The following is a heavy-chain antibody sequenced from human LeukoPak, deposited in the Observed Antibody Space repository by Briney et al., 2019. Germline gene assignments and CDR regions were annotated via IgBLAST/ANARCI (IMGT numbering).Heavy chain of an antibody. D-gene: IGHD6-19*01. CDR2: INHSGST. CDR1: GGSFSGYY. CDR3: AAAALGSGWYGVDY. V-gene: IGHV4-34*01. J-gene: IGHJ4*02. Sequence: SSETLSLTCAVYGGSFSGYYWSWIRQPPGKGLEWIGEINHSGSTNYNPSLKSRVTISVDTSKNQFSLKLSSVTAADTAEYYCAAAALGSGWYGVDYWGQGTLVTVSS.